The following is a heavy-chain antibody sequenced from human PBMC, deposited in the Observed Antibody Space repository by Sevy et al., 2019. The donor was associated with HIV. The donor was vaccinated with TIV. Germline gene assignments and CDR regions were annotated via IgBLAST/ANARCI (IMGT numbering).Heavy chain of an antibody. D-gene: IGHD2-8*01. V-gene: IGHV5-51*01. Sequence: GESLKISCKGSGYNFPNYWIGWVRQMPGKGLEWMGIIFPGDSYTTDSPSFQGQVTISADKSINTAHLQWSSLKASDSAIYYCARHIFHALTVYAAPPPSWDFWGQGTLVTVSS. J-gene: IGHJ4*02. CDR2: IFPGDSYT. CDR1: GYNFPNYW. CDR3: ARHIFHALTVYAAPPPSWDF.